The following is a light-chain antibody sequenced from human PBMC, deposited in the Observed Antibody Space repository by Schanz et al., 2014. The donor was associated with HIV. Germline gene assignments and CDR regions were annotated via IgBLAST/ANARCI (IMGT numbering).Light chain of an antibody. CDR2: EGT. Sequence: QSALTQPASVSGSLGQSVTVSCNGTSSDGGGYNYPSWYRQHPGKAPKLMIYEGTKRPSGVSDRFSGSKSGNTASLTISGLQAEDEADYYCSSFAGSNIPWVFGGGTKLTVL. CDR1: SSDGGGYNY. J-gene: IGLJ3*02. V-gene: IGLV2-14*01. CDR3: SSFAGSNIPWV.